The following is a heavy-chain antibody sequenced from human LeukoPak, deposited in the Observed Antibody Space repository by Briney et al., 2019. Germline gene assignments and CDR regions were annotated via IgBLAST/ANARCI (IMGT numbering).Heavy chain of an antibody. D-gene: IGHD1-7*01. J-gene: IGHJ3*02. CDR1: GGSISSYY. CDR3: ARLITGTTTAFDI. CDR2: VYTSGST. V-gene: IGHV4-4*07. Sequence: PSETLSLTCTVSGGSISSYYWSWIRQPPGKGLEWIGRVYTSGSTHYNPSLETRLTMSVDTSKNQFSLKLSSVTAADTAVYYCARLITGTTTAFDIWGQGTMVTVSS.